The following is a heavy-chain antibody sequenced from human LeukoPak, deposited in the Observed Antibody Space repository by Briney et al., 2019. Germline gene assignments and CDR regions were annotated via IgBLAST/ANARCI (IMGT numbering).Heavy chain of an antibody. J-gene: IGHJ6*02. CDR1: GFTFSSYS. V-gene: IGHV3-48*01. CDR3: ARENVAGTDYYYGMDV. Sequence: GGSLRLSCAASGFTFSSYSMNWVCQAPGKGLEWVSYISSSSSTIYYADSVKGRFTISRDNAKNSLYLQMNSLRAEDTAVYYCARENVAGTDYYYGMDVWGQGTTVTVSS. CDR2: ISSSSSTI. D-gene: IGHD6-19*01.